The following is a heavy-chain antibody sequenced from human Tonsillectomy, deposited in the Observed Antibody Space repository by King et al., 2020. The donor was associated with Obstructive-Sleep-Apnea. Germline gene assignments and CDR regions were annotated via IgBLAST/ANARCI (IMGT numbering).Heavy chain of an antibody. CDR2: IKQDGGEK. Sequence: VQLVESGGGLVQPGGSLRLSCTVSGFTFSNYWMTWVRQAPGKGLEWVANIKQDGGEKYYVDSVKGRFTISRDNAKNSLYLQMNSLRAEDTAVYYCARDRPRDDYGDLHEVYCGQGTLVTVSS. J-gene: IGHJ4*02. D-gene: IGHD4-17*01. V-gene: IGHV3-7*01. CDR3: ARDRPRDDYGDLHEVY. CDR1: GFTFSNYW.